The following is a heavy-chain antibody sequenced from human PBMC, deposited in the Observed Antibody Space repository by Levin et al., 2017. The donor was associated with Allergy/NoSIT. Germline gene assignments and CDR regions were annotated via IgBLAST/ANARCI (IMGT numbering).Heavy chain of an antibody. CDR1: GFTFSSYW. CDR3: ARVDAHAFDI. J-gene: IGHJ3*02. CDR2: IKQDGSEK. Sequence: AGESLKISCAASGFTFSSYWMSWVRQAPGKGLEWVANIKQDGSEKYYVDSVKGRFTISRDNAKNSLYLQMNSLRAEDTAVYYCARVDAHAFDIWGQGTMVTVSS. V-gene: IGHV3-7*01. D-gene: IGHD3/OR15-3a*01.